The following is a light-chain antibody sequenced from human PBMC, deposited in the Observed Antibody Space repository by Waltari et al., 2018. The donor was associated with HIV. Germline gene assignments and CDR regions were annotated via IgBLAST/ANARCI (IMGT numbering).Light chain of an antibody. CDR1: NIGSKN. Sequence: SYVLTQPPSVSVAPGQTARITCGGDNIGSKNVHWYQQKAGQAPVLVLYDENDRPSGIPARFSGPKAGNAGALITSRAEAGDEADYYCQMWDSNSDHPGVFGGGTEVTGL. V-gene: IGLV3-21*02. CDR3: QMWDSNSDHPGV. CDR2: DEN. J-gene: IGLJ1*01.